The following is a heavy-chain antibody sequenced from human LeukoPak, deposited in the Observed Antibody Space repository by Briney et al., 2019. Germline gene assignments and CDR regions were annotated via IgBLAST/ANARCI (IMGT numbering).Heavy chain of an antibody. V-gene: IGHV3-30*02. CDR3: AKDLYDSPFDY. CDR2: IRYDGSKK. Sequence: GGSLRLSCAASGFSFSSFGMHWVRQAPGKGLDWVASIRYDGSKKYYADSVKGRFTISRDSSKNTLYLQMNSLRAEDTAVYYCAKDLYDSPFDYWGQGTLVTVSS. J-gene: IGHJ4*02. CDR1: GFSFSSFG. D-gene: IGHD3-22*01.